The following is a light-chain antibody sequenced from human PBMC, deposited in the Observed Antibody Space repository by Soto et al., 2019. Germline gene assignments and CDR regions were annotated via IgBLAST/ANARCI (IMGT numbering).Light chain of an antibody. CDR3: ETWDSNTRV. V-gene: IGLV4-60*02. Sequence: QLVLTQSSSASASLGSSVNLTCTLSSGHSSYIIAWHQQQPGKAPRYLMKLEGSGSYNKGSGVPDRFSGSSSGADRYLTISNLQFEDEADYYCETWDSNTRVFGGGTKLTVL. CDR2: LEGSGSY. J-gene: IGLJ3*02. CDR1: SGHSSYI.